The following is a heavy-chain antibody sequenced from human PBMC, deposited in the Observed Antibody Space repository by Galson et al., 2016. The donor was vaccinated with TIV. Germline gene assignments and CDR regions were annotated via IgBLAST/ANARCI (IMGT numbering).Heavy chain of an antibody. CDR1: GFTFNTYW. J-gene: IGHJ3*02. CDR2: INSDWSTI. V-gene: IGHV3-74*01. CDR3: ARTHDIALSPFDI. D-gene: IGHD5-12*01. Sequence: SLRLSCAASGFTFNTYWMHWVRQAPWKGLVWVSRINSDWSTISYVDSVKGRLTISRDNAKNTLYLQRNSLRAEDTALYYCARTHDIALSPFDIWGKGTMVAVSS.